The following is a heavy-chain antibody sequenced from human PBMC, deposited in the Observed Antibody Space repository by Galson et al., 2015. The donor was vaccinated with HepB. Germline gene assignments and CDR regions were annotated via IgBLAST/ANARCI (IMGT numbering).Heavy chain of an antibody. CDR3: ARRAGASGGVPFDY. Sequence: SLRLSCAASGFPFSNYAMHWVRQTPGKGLEWMTVILHDAHNRYYADSVEGRFTVSRDNSKNTVYLQMHSLRPEDTAIYYCARRAGASGGVPFDYWGPGSLVTASS. J-gene: IGHJ4*02. CDR2: ILHDAHNR. CDR1: GFPFSNYA. D-gene: IGHD3-16*01. V-gene: IGHV3-30*04.